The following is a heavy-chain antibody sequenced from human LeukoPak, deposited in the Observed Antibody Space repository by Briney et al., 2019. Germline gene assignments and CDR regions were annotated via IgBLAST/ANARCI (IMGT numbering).Heavy chain of an antibody. CDR2: IYSRDYT. Sequence: GGSLRLSCAASGFTVSTNYMSWVRQAPGKGLEWLSVIYSRDYTYYADSVKGRFTISRDNSKNTLYLQMNSLRADDTAVYYCASLRGTAMVDYWGQGTLVTVSS. V-gene: IGHV3-53*01. J-gene: IGHJ4*02. CDR3: ASLRGTAMVDY. D-gene: IGHD5-18*01. CDR1: GFTVSTNY.